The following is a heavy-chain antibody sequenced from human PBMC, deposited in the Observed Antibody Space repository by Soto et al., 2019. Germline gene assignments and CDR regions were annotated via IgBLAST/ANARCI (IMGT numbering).Heavy chain of an antibody. V-gene: IGHV1-18*01. CDR2: ISAYNGNT. J-gene: IGHJ4*02. D-gene: IGHD6-6*01. Sequence: ASVKVSCMASGYTFTSYGISWVRQAPGQGLEWMGWISAYNGNTKYAQTLQGRVTMTTDTSTSTAYMELRSLRSDDTAVYYCARDPPPLALDYWGQGTLVTVSS. CDR1: GYTFTSYG. CDR3: ARDPPPLALDY.